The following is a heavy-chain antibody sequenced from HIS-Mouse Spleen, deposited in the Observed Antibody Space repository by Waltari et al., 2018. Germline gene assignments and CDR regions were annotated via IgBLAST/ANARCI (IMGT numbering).Heavy chain of an antibody. CDR1: GVTFSSYA. J-gene: IGHJ4*02. V-gene: IGHV3-30*04. CDR3: ARDRLGGSGSYYFDY. D-gene: IGHD3-10*01. Sequence: QVQRVESGGVVVQPGRSLKLSCAASGVTFSSYAMHWVGQDPGKGLEWVAVISYDGSNKYYADSVKGRFTISRDNSKNTLYLQMNSLRAEDTAVYYCARDRLGGSGSYYFDYWGQGTLVTVSS. CDR2: ISYDGSNK.